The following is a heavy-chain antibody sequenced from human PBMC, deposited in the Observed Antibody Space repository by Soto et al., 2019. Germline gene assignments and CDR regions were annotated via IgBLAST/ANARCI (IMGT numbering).Heavy chain of an antibody. J-gene: IGHJ6*02. CDR1: GYTFTSYD. Sequence: ASVKVSCKASGYTFTSYDINWVRQATGQGLEWMGWMNPNSGNTGYAQKFQGRVTMTRNTSISTAYMELSSLRSEGTAVYYCARGSGITGTTAYYYYYYGMDVWGQGTTVTVSS. D-gene: IGHD1-7*01. CDR3: ARGSGITGTTAYYYYYYGMDV. CDR2: MNPNSGNT. V-gene: IGHV1-8*01.